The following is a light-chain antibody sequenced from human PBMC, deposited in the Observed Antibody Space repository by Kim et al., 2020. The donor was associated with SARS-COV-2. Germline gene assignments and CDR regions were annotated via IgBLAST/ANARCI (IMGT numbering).Light chain of an antibody. CDR2: QDF. CDR3: QAWDSGSVV. J-gene: IGLJ2*01. CDR1: KLGEKY. V-gene: IGLV3-1*01. Sequence: SYELTQPPSVSVSPGQTVTITCSGDKLGEKYSCWYQQKSGQSPVLLIYQDFKRPSGIPERFSGSNFGNTATLTISGTQAEDEADYYCQAWDSGSVVFGGGTKLTVL.